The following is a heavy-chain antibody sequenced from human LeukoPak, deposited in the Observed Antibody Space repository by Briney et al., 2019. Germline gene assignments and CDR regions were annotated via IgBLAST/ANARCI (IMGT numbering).Heavy chain of an antibody. V-gene: IGHV4-34*01. Sequence: SETLSLTCAVYGGSFSGYYWSWIRQPPGKGLEWIGEINHSGSTNYNPSLKSRVTISVDTSKNQFSLKLSSVTAADTAVYYCARGRGSSSWYDWYFDLWGRGTLVTVFS. J-gene: IGHJ2*01. CDR2: INHSGST. CDR1: GGSFSGYY. CDR3: ARGRGSSSWYDWYFDL. D-gene: IGHD6-13*01.